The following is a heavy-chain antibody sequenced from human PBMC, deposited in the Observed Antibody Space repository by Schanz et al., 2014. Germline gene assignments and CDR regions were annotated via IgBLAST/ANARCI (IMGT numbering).Heavy chain of an antibody. CDR3: TTVERITIFEVVPYYYYYMDV. Sequence: VQLAESGGGVVQPGRSLRLSCAASGFAFNNYGMHWVRQAPGKGLEWVGHIRSKPNNYATEYAASMKGRFTISRDDSKNTTYLQMNSLKTEDTAVYYCTTVERITIFEVVPYYYYYMDVWGKGTTVTVSS. V-gene: IGHV3-73*01. J-gene: IGHJ6*03. D-gene: IGHD3-3*01. CDR2: IRSKPNNYAT. CDR1: GFAFNNYG.